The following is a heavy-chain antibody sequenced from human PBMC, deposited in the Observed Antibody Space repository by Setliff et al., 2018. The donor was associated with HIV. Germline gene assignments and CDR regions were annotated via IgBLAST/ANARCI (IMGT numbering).Heavy chain of an antibody. Sequence: SETLSLTCTVSGGSISSYYWSWIRQPPGKGLEWIGYIYYSGSTNYNPSLKSRVTISVDTSKNQFSLKLSSVTAADTATYYCVRSGYCSSASCLFKGWFDPWGQGTLVTVSS. CDR2: IYYSGST. CDR1: GGSISSYY. CDR3: VRSGYCSSASCLFKGWFDP. D-gene: IGHD2-2*01. J-gene: IGHJ5*02. V-gene: IGHV4-59*01.